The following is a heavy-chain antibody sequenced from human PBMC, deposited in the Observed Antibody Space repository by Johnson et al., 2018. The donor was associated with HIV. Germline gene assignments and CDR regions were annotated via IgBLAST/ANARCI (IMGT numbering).Heavy chain of an antibody. CDR3: AKDGSSGYPDADAFDI. J-gene: IGHJ3*02. CDR2: IKQDGSEK. D-gene: IGHD3-22*01. Sequence: VQLVESGGGLVQPGGSLRLSCAASGFTFSSYWMSWVRQAPGKGLEWVANIKQDGSEKYYVDSVKGRFTISRDNAKNSLYLQMNSLRAEDTAVYYCAKDGSSGYPDADAFDIWGQGTMVTVSS. V-gene: IGHV3-7*01. CDR1: GFTFSSYW.